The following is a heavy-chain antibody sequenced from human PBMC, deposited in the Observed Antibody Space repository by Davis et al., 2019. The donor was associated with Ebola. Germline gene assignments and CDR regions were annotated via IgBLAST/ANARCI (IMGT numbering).Heavy chain of an antibody. V-gene: IGHV1-46*01. D-gene: IGHD3-3*01. CDR3: ATGGGSLEDY. CDR1: GYTFTSYY. J-gene: IGHJ4*02. Sequence: ASVKVSCKASGYTFTSYYMHWVRQAPGQGLEWMGIINPSGGSTSYAQKFQGRVTMTRNTSISTAYMELSSLRSEDTAVYYCATGGGSLEDYWGQGTLVTVSS. CDR2: INPSGGST.